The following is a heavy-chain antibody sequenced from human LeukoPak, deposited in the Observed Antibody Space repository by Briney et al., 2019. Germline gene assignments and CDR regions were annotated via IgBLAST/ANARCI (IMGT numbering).Heavy chain of an antibody. CDR2: IYYSGNT. V-gene: IGHV4-39*01. Sequence: SETLSLTCTVSGVSISSSNSYWGWIRQPPGKGLEWIGSIYYSGNTYYNASLKSQVSISIDASKNQFSLKLSSVTAADTAVYYCARRNGQDIVATFRRRYYFDYWGQGTLVTVSS. D-gene: IGHD5-12*01. CDR3: ARRNGQDIVATFRRRYYFDY. CDR1: GVSISSSNSY. J-gene: IGHJ4*02.